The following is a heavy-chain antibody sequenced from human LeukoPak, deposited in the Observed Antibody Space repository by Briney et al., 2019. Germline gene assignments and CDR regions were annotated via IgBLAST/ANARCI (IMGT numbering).Heavy chain of an antibody. J-gene: IGHJ4*02. CDR2: IYSGGST. CDR3: ARVVPAAMLDY. D-gene: IGHD2-2*01. CDR1: GFTVSSNY. V-gene: IGHV3-66*02. Sequence: GSLRLSCAASGFTVSSNYMSWVRQAPGKGLEWVSVIYSGGSTYYADSVKGRFTISRDNSKNTLYLQMNSLRAEDTAVYYCARVVPAAMLDYWGQGTLVTVSS.